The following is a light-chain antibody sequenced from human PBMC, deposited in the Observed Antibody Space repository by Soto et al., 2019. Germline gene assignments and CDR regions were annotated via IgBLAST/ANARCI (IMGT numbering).Light chain of an antibody. V-gene: IGKV1-17*01. CDR1: QGVRNE. J-gene: IGKJ5*01. Sequence: DIQMTQSPSSLSASVGDRVTITCRASQGVRNELAWYQQKPGKAPKRLIYGASSLQSGVPSRFSGSGSGTEFTLTISSLQPEDFATYYCLQHNNYPPITFGQGTRLEIK. CDR2: GAS. CDR3: LQHNNYPPIT.